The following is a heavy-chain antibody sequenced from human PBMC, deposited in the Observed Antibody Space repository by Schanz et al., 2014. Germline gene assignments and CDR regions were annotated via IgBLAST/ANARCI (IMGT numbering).Heavy chain of an antibody. J-gene: IGHJ6*02. CDR1: GYTFTSYS. V-gene: IGHV1-3*01. D-gene: IGHD5-12*01. CDR2: INVGNGNM. Sequence: QVQLVQSGAEVKKPGASVKVSCKASGYTFTSYSIHWVRQAPGQGLEWMGWINVGNGNMKYSQKFQGRVTITRDTSASTAYMELTSLRSEDTAVYFCARDLTVDTGYVVHYYYCSIDVWGQGTTVTVSS. CDR3: ARDLTVDTGYVVHYYYCSIDV.